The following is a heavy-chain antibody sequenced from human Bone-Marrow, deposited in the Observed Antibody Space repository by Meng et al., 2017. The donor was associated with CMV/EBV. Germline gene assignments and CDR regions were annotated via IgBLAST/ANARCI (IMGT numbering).Heavy chain of an antibody. D-gene: IGHD3-10*01. V-gene: IGHV1-2*04. CDR1: YTFTDYY. Sequence: YTFTDYYIRGVRQAPGQGLEWMGWINPNSGGTDFAQKFQDWVTMTRDTSITTVYMELSSLRSDDTAVYFCARAETYGSGSHFYFYFDFWGQGTLVTVSS. CDR2: INPNSGGT. J-gene: IGHJ4*02. CDR3: ARAETYGSGSHFYFYFDF.